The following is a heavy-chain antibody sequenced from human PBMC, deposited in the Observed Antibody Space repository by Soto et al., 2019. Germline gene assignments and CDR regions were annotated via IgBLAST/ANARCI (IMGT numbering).Heavy chain of an antibody. CDR3: AREVAYSSSPTGDY. V-gene: IGHV1-18*01. D-gene: IGHD6-6*01. Sequence: ASVKVSCKASGYTFTSYGISWVRQAPGQGLEWMGWISAYNGNTNYAQKLQGRVTMTTDTSTSTAYMELRSLRSEDTAVYYCAREVAYSSSPTGDYWGQGTLVTVSS. CDR2: ISAYNGNT. CDR1: GYTFTSYG. J-gene: IGHJ4*02.